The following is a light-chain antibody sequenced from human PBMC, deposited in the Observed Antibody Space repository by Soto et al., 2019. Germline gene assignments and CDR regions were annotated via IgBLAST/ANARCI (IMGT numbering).Light chain of an antibody. CDR2: EVT. V-gene: IGLV2-8*01. J-gene: IGLJ2*01. CDR1: SSDVGGYNY. CDR3: SSYAGSNNLC. Sequence: QSVLTQPPSASGSPGQSVTISCTGTSSDVGGYNYVSWYQQHPGKAPNLMIYEVTKRPSGVPDRFSASKSGNTASLTVSGLQDEDEADYYCSSYAGSNNLCFGGGTKLTVL.